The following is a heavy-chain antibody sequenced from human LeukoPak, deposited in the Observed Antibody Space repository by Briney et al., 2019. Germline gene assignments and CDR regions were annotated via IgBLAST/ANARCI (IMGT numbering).Heavy chain of an antibody. V-gene: IGHV4-4*07. CDR1: GGSISSYY. CDR2: IYTSGST. Sequence: PSETLSLTCTVSGGSISSYYWSWIRQPAGKGLEWTGRIYTSGSTNYNPSLKSRVTMSVDTSKNQFSLKLSSVTAADTAVYYCARGAYYYDSSGYLAFDPWGQGTLVTVSS. CDR3: ARGAYYYDSSGYLAFDP. D-gene: IGHD3-22*01. J-gene: IGHJ5*02.